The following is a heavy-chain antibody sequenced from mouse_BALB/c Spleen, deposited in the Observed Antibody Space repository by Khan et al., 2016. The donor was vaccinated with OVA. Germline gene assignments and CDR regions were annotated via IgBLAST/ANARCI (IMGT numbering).Heavy chain of an antibody. CDR2: ISYSGGT. V-gene: IGHV3-2*02. Sequence: EVQLQESGPGLVKPSQSLSLTCTVTGYSITSGYAWNWIRHFPGNKLEWMGYISYSGGTSYNPSLKSRISITRDTSKNQFFLQLNSVTTEDTATYYCTRGNYYGYYFDYWGQGTPLTVSS. D-gene: IGHD1-1*01. J-gene: IGHJ2*01. CDR3: TRGNYYGYYFDY. CDR1: GYSITSGYA.